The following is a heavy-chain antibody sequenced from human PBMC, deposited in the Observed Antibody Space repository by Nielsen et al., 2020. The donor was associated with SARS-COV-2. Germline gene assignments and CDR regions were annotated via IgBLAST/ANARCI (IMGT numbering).Heavy chain of an antibody. CDR3: ARGPGGSYFYYYYGMDV. J-gene: IGHJ6*02. D-gene: IGHD1-26*01. V-gene: IGHV1-8*01. Sequence: ASVKVSCKASVYTFTSYDINWLRQATGQGLEWMGWMNPNSGNTGYAQKFQGRVTMTRNTSISTAYMELSSLRSEDTAVYYCARGPGGSYFYYYYGMDVWGQGTTVTVSS. CDR1: VYTFTSYD. CDR2: MNPNSGNT.